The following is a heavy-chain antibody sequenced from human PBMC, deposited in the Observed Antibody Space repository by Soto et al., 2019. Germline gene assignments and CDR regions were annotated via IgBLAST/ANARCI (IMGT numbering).Heavy chain of an antibody. CDR2: INNSGKT. CDR3: VRELWGQSDP. D-gene: IGHD2-21*01. V-gene: IGHV4-39*01. J-gene: IGHJ5*02. CDR1: GGSISSSSYD. Sequence: QLQLQESGPGLVKPSETLSLTCTVSGGSISSSSYDWAWIRQPPGQGLEWIGSINNSGKTYYKPSLKSRVTISVDTPKNQFSLRLTPVTAADTAVYYCVRELWGQSDPWGQGTLVTVSS.